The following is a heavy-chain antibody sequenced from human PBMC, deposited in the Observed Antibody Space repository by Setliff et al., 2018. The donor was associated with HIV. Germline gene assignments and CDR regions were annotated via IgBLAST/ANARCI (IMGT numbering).Heavy chain of an antibody. CDR3: ARIRGIAAAGYYYYGMDV. CDR2: IDWDDDK. J-gene: IGHJ6*02. D-gene: IGHD6-13*01. CDR1: GGSISSYYW. Sequence: TLSLTCTVSGGSISSYYWSWIRQPPGKALEWLERIDWDDDKYYSTSLKTRLTISKDTSKNQVVLTMTNMDPVDTATYYCARIRGIAAAGYYYYGMDVWGQGTTVTVSS. V-gene: IGHV2-70*11.